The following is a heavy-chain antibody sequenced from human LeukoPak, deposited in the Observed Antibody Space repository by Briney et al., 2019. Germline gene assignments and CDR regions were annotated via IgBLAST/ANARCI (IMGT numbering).Heavy chain of an antibody. CDR1: GFTFSNGW. J-gene: IGHJ4*02. V-gene: IGHV3-15*01. CDR2: IKSKTDAGTT. D-gene: IGHD5-24*01. Sequence: PGGSLRLSCAASGFTFSNGWMSWVRQAPGKGREWVGRIKSKTDAGTTDYAAPVKGRFTISRDHSKNTLYLQMNSLKTEDTAVYYCTTDVEMATILGGYFDYWGQGTLVTVSS. CDR3: TTDVEMATILGGYFDY.